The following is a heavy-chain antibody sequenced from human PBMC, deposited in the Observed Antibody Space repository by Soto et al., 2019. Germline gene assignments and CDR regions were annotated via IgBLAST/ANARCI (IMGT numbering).Heavy chain of an antibody. CDR2: ISWNSGSI. V-gene: IGHV3-9*01. Sequence: EVQLVESGGGLVQPGRSLRLSCAASGFTFDGYAMHWVRQAPGKGLEWVSGISWNSGSIGYADSVKGRFIISGDNAKNSLYLQMNSLGAEDTDLYYCARSQGILGVVIPNWFDLWGQGSLVTVSS. D-gene: IGHD3-3*01. CDR1: GFTFDGYA. J-gene: IGHJ5*01. CDR3: ARSQGILGVVIPNWFDL.